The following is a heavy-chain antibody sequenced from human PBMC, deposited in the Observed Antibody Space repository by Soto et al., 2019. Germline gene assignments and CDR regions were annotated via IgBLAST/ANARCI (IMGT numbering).Heavy chain of an antibody. J-gene: IGHJ6*02. Sequence: ASVKVSCKSSGYRFETYAMSWVRQAPGQGLEWMGWIRAYNIDTYYAQKFQDRVTMTTDTSTGTAYMELRSLRSDDTAVYYCARGHGVIIGAMAVWGQGPTATVSS. CDR3: ARGHGVIIGAMAV. D-gene: IGHD3-3*01. CDR1: GYRFETYA. V-gene: IGHV1-18*01. CDR2: IRAYNIDT.